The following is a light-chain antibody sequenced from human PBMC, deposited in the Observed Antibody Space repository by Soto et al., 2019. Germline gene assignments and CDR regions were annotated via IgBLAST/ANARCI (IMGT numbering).Light chain of an antibody. J-gene: IGKJ1*01. CDR1: QSVSSSY. CDR2: AAS. Sequence: EIVLTQSPGTLSSSPGERATLSCRASQSVSSSYLACYRQKPGQAPRLLIYAASSRATGIPDRFSGSGSGTDFTLTISRLEPEDFAVYYCQQYGSSSWTFGQGNKVDIK. CDR3: QQYGSSSWT. V-gene: IGKV3-20*01.